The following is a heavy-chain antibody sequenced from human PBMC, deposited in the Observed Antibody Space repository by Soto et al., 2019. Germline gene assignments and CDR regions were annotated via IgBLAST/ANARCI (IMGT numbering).Heavy chain of an antibody. CDR3: PSPIYDPDTPPTFQYYLDS. CDR1: GYSVAGYW. D-gene: IGHD3-22*01. Sequence: PGESLKISCKGSGYSVAGYWITWVRQKPGKGLEWMGRIDPSDSQTYYSPSFRGHVTISATKSITTVFLQSIILRPSDTAIYYCPSPIYDPDTPPTFQYYLDSCGQGNTIAVSS. V-gene: IGHV5-10-1*01. J-gene: IGHJ4*02. CDR2: IDPSDSQT.